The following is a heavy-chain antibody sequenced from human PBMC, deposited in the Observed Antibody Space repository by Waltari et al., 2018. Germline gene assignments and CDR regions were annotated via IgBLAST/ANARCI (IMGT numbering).Heavy chain of an antibody. J-gene: IGHJ4*02. V-gene: IGHV3-23*01. CDR3: ARRPCRDGNCYMDH. CDR1: GFTLSRDD. D-gene: IGHD2-15*01. CDR2: ITNSGGST. Sequence: EVQLLESGGGLVQPGGSLRRSCAASGFTLSRDDMNWVRQAPGKGLEWVSYITNSGGSTYHADSVKGRFTISRDNSKNMLYLQMNSLRAEDTAVYYCARRPCRDGNCYMDHWGQGTLVTVSS.